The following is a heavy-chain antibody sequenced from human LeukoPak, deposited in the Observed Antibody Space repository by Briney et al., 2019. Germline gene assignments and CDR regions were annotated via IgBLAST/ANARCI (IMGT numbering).Heavy chain of an antibody. D-gene: IGHD6-13*01. J-gene: IGHJ4*02. CDR1: GFTFSSYG. V-gene: IGHV3-33*01. CDR2: IWNDGSYK. CDR3: ARDLWQQMIQGYDY. Sequence: GGSLRLSCAASGFTFSSYGMHWVRQAPGKGLEWVAVIWNDGSYKHYADSVKGRFTISRDDSKNAIYLQMNSLRAEDTAVYYCARDLWQQMIQGYDYWGQGTLVTVSS.